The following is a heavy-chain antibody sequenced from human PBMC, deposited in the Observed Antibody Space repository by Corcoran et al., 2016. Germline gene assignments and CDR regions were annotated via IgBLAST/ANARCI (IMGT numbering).Heavy chain of an antibody. CDR3: ARMYYGYDFWSGYPLFDY. Sequence: QVQLQQSGPGLVKPSQTLSLTCAISGDSVSSNSAAWNWIRQSPSRGLEWLGRPYYRSKWYNDYAVSVKSRITINPDTSKNQFSLQLNSVTPEDTAVYYCARMYYGYDFWSGYPLFDYWGQGTLVTVSS. J-gene: IGHJ4*02. CDR1: GDSVSSNSAA. V-gene: IGHV6-1*01. D-gene: IGHD3-3*01. CDR2: PYYRSKWYN.